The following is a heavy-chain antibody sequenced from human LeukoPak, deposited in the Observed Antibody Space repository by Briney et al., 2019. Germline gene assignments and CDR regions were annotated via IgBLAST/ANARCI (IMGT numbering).Heavy chain of an antibody. Sequence: PGGSLRLSCAASGFTFSSYGMHWVRQAPGKGLEWVANIKQDGSEKYYVDSVKGRFTISRDNAKNSLYLQMNSLRAEDTAVYYCARELTSGGYSDWGQGTLVTVSS. J-gene: IGHJ4*02. D-gene: IGHD1-26*01. CDR2: IKQDGSEK. CDR3: ARELTSGGYSD. V-gene: IGHV3-7*01. CDR1: GFTFSSYG.